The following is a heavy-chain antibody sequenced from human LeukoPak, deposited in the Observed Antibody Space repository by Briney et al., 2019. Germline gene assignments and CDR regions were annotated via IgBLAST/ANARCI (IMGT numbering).Heavy chain of an antibody. CDR1: GGSVSSGSYY. Sequence: SETLSLTCTVSGGSVSSGSYYWSWIRQPPGKGLEWIGYIYYSGSTNYNPSLKSRVTISVDTSKNQFSLKLSSVTAANTAVYYCARLPTYLQYSSSWDVDYWGQGTLVTVSS. D-gene: IGHD6-6*01. V-gene: IGHV4-61*01. J-gene: IGHJ4*02. CDR2: IYYSGST. CDR3: ARLPTYLQYSSSWDVDY.